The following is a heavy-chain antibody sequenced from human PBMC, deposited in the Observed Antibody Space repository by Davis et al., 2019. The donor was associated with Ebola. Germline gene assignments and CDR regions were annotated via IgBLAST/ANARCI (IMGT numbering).Heavy chain of an antibody. CDR2: IYWDDDK. Sequence: SGPTLVKPTQTLTLTCTFSGFSLSTRGMCVSWIRQPPGKALEWLGLIYWDDDKRYNPSLKDRLTITKDTSRNQVSLTVTDMDLQDTGTYFCAHRDPVTVFGLVTVTDIYFDYWGPGTLVTVSS. V-gene: IGHV2-5*08. CDR3: AHRDPVTVFGLVTVTDIYFDY. CDR1: GFSLSTRGMC. D-gene: IGHD3-3*01. J-gene: IGHJ4*02.